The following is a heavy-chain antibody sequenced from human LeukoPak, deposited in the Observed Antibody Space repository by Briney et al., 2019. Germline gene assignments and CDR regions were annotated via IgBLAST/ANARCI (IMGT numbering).Heavy chain of an antibody. J-gene: IGHJ4*02. D-gene: IGHD6-19*01. V-gene: IGHV3-15*01. CDR1: GFTFSNAW. CDR2: ITTKTDGETT. Sequence: GGSLRLSCVASGFTFSNAWMSWVRQAPGKGLEWVGRITTKTDGETTDYAAPVKGRFTISRDDSKNTLYLQMNSLKTEDTAVYYCTTYSSGLRAFEYWGQGTLVTVSS. CDR3: TTYSSGLRAFEY.